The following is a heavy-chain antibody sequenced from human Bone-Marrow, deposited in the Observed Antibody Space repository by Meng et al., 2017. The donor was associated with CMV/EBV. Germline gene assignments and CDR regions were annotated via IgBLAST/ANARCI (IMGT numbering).Heavy chain of an antibody. D-gene: IGHD6-13*01. CDR3: ARFVAAAVPDGMDV. J-gene: IGHJ6*02. V-gene: IGHV4-59*01. CDR1: GGPISSYY. CDR2: IYYSGST. Sequence: SETLSLTCTVSGGPISSYYWSWIRQPPGKGLEWIGYIYYSGSTNYNPSLKSRVTISVDTSKNQFSLKLSSVTAADTAVYYCARFVAAAVPDGMDVWGQGTTVTVSS.